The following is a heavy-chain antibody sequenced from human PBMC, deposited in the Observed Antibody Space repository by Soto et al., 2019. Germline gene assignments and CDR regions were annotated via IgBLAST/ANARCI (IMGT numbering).Heavy chain of an antibody. Sequence: GSLRLSCAAFGFTVSGKKYVAWVRQAPGKGLEWVSALYDLDGTYYADSVKGRFTTSSDSSRTTVYLQMNSLRPDDTAVYSCATWHLQEHAYDIWGQGTMVTVSS. D-gene: IGHD1-1*01. CDR1: GFTVSGKKY. CDR2: LYDLDGT. CDR3: ATWHLQEHAYDI. J-gene: IGHJ3*02. V-gene: IGHV3-53*01.